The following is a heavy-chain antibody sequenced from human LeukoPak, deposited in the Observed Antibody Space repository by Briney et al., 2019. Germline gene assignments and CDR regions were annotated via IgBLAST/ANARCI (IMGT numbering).Heavy chain of an antibody. Sequence: SETLSLTCTVSGGSISSGGYYWSWIRQHPGKGLEWIGYIYYSGCTYYNPSLKSRVTISVDTSKNQFSLKLSSVTAADTAVYYCAREEGSSSSGIDYWGQGTLVTVSS. CDR2: IYYSGCT. D-gene: IGHD6-6*01. CDR3: AREEGSSSSGIDY. V-gene: IGHV4-31*03. J-gene: IGHJ4*02. CDR1: GGSISSGGYY.